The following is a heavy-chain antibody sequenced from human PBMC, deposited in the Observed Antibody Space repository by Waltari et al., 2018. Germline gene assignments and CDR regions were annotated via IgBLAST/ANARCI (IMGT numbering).Heavy chain of an antibody. CDR1: GGTFSSYA. J-gene: IGHJ6*02. V-gene: IGHV1-69*15. Sequence: QVQLVQSGAEVKKTGSSVKVSCKASGGTFSSYASSWVRQAPGQGLEWMGRIIPIFGTANYAQKFQGRVTITADESTSTAYMELSSLRSEDTAVYYCARGTYEHYYYGMDVWGQGTTVTVSS. CDR2: IIPIFGTA. CDR3: ARGTYEHYYYGMDV. D-gene: IGHD5-12*01.